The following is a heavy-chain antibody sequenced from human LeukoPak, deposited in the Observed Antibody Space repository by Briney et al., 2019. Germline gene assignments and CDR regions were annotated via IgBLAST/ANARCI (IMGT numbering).Heavy chain of an antibody. V-gene: IGHV4-34*01. CDR2: INHSGST. J-gene: IGHJ4*02. D-gene: IGHD6-13*01. Sequence: SETLSLTCAVYGGSFSGYYWSWIRQPPGKGLEWIGEINHSGSTNYNPSLKSRVTISVDTSKNQFSLKLSSVTAADTAVYYCARGGRVAAAIKKSDYWGQGTLVTVSS. CDR1: GGSFSGYY. CDR3: ARGGRVAAAIKKSDY.